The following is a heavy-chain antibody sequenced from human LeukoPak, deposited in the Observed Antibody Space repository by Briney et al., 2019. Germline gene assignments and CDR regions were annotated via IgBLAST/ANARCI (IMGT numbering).Heavy chain of an antibody. J-gene: IGHJ6*02. V-gene: IGHV4-59*01. CDR1: GGSISSYY. CDR2: IYYSGST. CDR3: ARGYYYYGMDV. Sequence: ASETLSLTSTVSGGSISSYYWSWIRQPPGKGLEWIGYIYYSGSTNYNPSLKSRVTISVDTSKNQFSLKLSSVTAADTAVYYCARGYYYYGMDVWGQGTTVTVSS.